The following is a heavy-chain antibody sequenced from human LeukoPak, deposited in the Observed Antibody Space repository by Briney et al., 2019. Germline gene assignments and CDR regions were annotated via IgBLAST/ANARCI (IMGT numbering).Heavy chain of an antibody. J-gene: IGHJ5*02. Sequence: ASVKVSCKASGYTFTSYDINWVRQATGQGLEWMGWMNPNSGNTGYAQKFQGRVTMARNTSISTAYMELSSLRSEDTAVYYCARGRGRMVRGVINSNWFDPWGQGTLVTVSS. D-gene: IGHD3-10*01. CDR2: MNPNSGNT. CDR1: GYTFTSYD. V-gene: IGHV1-8*01. CDR3: ARGRGRMVRGVINSNWFDP.